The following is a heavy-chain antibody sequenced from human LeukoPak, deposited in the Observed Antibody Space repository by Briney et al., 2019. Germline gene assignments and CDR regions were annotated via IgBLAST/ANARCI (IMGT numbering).Heavy chain of an antibody. CDR3: ARGDGYFDY. CDR1: GYTFTIYG. V-gene: IGHV1-18*01. J-gene: IGHJ4*02. D-gene: IGHD5-24*01. CDR2: ISAYNGNT. Sequence: ASVNVSFTASGYTFTIYGISWARQAPGQGLEWMGWISAYNGNTNYAQKLQGRVTMTIDTSTSTAYMELRSLRSDDTAVYYCARGDGYFDYWGQGTLVTVSS.